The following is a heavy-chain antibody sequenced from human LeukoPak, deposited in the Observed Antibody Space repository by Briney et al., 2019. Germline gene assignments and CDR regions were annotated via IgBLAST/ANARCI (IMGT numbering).Heavy chain of an antibody. V-gene: IGHV3-74*01. Sequence: GGSLRLSCAASGFTFGRYWMHWLRQGPGKGLVWVSRISTDGSSSTYADSVKGRFTISRDNGKNTLYLQMNSLRAEDTAVYYCASYLTSIPSGMDVWGQGTTVIVSS. CDR2: ISTDGSSS. CDR3: ASYLTSIPSGMDV. CDR1: GFTFGRYW. J-gene: IGHJ6*02. D-gene: IGHD2/OR15-2a*01.